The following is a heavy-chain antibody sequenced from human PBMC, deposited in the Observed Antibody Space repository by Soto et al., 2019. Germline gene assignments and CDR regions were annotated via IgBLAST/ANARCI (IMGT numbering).Heavy chain of an antibody. J-gene: IGHJ4*02. Sequence: SETLSLTCAVYGGSFSGYYWSWIRQPPGKGLEWIGEINHSGSTNYNPSLKSRVAISVDTSKNQFSLKLSSVTAADTAVYYCARVGGYFDYWGQGTLVTVSS. CDR1: GGSFSGYY. CDR2: INHSGST. D-gene: IGHD3-16*01. CDR3: ARVGGYFDY. V-gene: IGHV4-34*01.